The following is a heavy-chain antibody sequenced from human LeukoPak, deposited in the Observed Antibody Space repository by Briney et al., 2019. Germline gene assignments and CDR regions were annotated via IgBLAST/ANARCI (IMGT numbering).Heavy chain of an antibody. V-gene: IGHV4-39*07. CDR1: GGSISSRTYY. CDR3: ARDFSSSSTVYYYYYMDV. CDR2: IYYSGTT. Sequence: PSETLSLTCTVSGGSISSRTYYWGWIRQPPGKGLERIGTIYYSGTTYYNPSLKSRVTISLDTSKNQFSLKLSSVTAADTAIYYCARDFSSSSTVYYYYYMDVWGKGTTVTVSS. J-gene: IGHJ6*03. D-gene: IGHD6-6*01.